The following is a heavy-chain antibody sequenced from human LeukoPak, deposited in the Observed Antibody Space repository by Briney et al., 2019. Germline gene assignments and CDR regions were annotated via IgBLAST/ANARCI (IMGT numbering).Heavy chain of an antibody. J-gene: IGHJ4*02. Sequence: GGSLRLSCTTSGFTFGDYVMNWVRQAPGKGLAWVSYIRSKAYGGTTAYAASVDGRFIISRDDSKSIAYLQMNSLKTEDTAVYYCTRRRPYSSCWSFDYWGQGTLVTVSS. CDR2: IRSKAYGGTT. V-gene: IGHV3-49*04. CDR3: TRRRPYSSCWSFDY. D-gene: IGHD6-19*01. CDR1: GFTFGDYV.